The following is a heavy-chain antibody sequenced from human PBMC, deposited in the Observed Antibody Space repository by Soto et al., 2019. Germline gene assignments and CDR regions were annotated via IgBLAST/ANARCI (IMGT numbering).Heavy chain of an antibody. J-gene: IGHJ6*02. Sequence: PGGSLRLSCAASGFTFSSYAMSWVRQAPGKGLEWVSAISGSGGSTYYADSVKGRFTISRDNSKNTLYLQMNSLRAEDTAVYYCAKDGNPTDIVVVPAAPGYYYYGMDVWGQGTTVTV. V-gene: IGHV3-23*01. D-gene: IGHD2-2*01. CDR3: AKDGNPTDIVVVPAAPGYYYYGMDV. CDR2: ISGSGGST. CDR1: GFTFSSYA.